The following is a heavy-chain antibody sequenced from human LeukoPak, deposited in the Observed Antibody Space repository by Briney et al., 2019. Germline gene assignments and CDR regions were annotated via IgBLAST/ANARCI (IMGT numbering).Heavy chain of an antibody. D-gene: IGHD3-22*01. CDR2: INPNSVGT. CDR1: VYTFTGYY. J-gene: IGHJ4*02. V-gene: IGHV1-2*02. Sequence: ASVKVSCKPSVYTFTGYYLHWVRQAPGQGLERMGWINPNSVGTNYTQECQGRVTMTRDTSTTTAYMELSRLRSDDTAVYHCARDTIYDSSGYYYVYWGQGTLVIVSS. CDR3: ARDTIYDSSGYYYVY.